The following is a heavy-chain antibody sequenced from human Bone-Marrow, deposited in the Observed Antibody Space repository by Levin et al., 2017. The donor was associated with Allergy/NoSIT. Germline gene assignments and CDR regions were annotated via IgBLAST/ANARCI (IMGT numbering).Heavy chain of an antibody. CDR1: GFTFSSYA. CDR2: ISYDGSNK. D-gene: IGHD5-12*01. J-gene: IGHJ4*02. Sequence: LSLTCAASGFTFSSYAMHWVRPAPGKGLEWVAVISYDGSNKYYSDSVKGRFTISRDNSKNTLYLQMNSLRAEDTAVYYCARDLGDSGYDFGIFDYWGQGTLVTVSS. V-gene: IGHV3-30-3*01. CDR3: ARDLGDSGYDFGIFDY.